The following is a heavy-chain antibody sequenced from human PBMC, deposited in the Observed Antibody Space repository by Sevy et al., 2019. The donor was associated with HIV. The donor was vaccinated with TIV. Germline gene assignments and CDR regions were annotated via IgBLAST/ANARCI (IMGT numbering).Heavy chain of an antibody. Sequence: WGSLRLSCAASGFTFSSYWMHWVRQAPGKGLVWVSRINSDGSSTSYADSVKGRFTISRDNAKNTLYLQMNSLRAEDTAVYYCARGRFGGEVDYWGQGTLVTVSS. V-gene: IGHV3-74*01. CDR3: ARGRFGGEVDY. CDR1: GFTFSSYW. CDR2: INSDGSST. J-gene: IGHJ4*02. D-gene: IGHD3-16*01.